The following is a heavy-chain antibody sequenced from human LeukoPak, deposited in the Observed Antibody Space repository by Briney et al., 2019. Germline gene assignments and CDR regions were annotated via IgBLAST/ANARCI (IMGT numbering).Heavy chain of an antibody. CDR3: ARDQKASHYYDSSGYGY. V-gene: IGHV3-33*01. CDR2: IWYDGSNK. CDR1: GFTFSSYG. J-gene: IGHJ4*02. D-gene: IGHD3-22*01. Sequence: PGGSLRLSCAASGFTFSSYGMHWVRQAPGKGLEWVAVIWYDGSNKYYADSVKGRFTISRDNSKNTLYLQMNSLRAEDTAVYYCARDQKASHYYDSSGYGYWGQGTLVTVSS.